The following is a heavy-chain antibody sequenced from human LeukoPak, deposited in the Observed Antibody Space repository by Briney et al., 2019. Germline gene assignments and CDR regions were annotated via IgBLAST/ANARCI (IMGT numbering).Heavy chain of an antibody. J-gene: IGHJ4*02. Sequence: GRSLRLSCAASGFSFSSYAMHWVRQAPGKGLEWEAIITYDGSSKYYADSVEGRFTISRDQFKNTLYLQMNSLRPEDTAIYYCAREKRSGYYPGYWGQGTLVTVSS. V-gene: IGHV3-30-3*01. CDR2: ITYDGSSK. CDR3: AREKRSGYYPGY. CDR1: GFSFSSYA. D-gene: IGHD3-3*01.